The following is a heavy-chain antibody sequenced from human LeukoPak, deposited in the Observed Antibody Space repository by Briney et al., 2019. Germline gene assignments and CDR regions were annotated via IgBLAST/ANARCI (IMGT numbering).Heavy chain of an antibody. CDR1: GYTFTNYG. Sequence: GASVKVSCKASGYTFTNYGITWVRQAPGQGLEWMGWMNPNSGNTGYAQKFQGRVTLTRNTSISTAYMDLSSLRSEDTAVYYCARKAVSGSGWYPFDLWGQGSLVTVSS. CDR2: MNPNSGNT. V-gene: IGHV1-8*02. D-gene: IGHD6-19*01. J-gene: IGHJ4*02. CDR3: ARKAVSGSGWYPFDL.